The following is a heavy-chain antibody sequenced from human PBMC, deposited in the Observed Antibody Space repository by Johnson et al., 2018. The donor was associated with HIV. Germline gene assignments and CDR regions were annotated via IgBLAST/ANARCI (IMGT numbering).Heavy chain of an antibody. CDR2: ISYDGGSK. V-gene: IGHV3-30-3*01. Sequence: QVQLVESGGGVVQPGRSLRLSCAASGFTFSTYPMHWVRQAPGKGLEWVAIISYDGGSKYYADSVKGRFTISRDNSKNTLYLQMNSLRAEDTAVYYCAGEVHIVVVSSFRWAFDIWGQGTMVTVSS. CDR1: GFTFSTYP. CDR3: AGEVHIVVVSSFRWAFDI. J-gene: IGHJ3*02. D-gene: IGHD2-21*01.